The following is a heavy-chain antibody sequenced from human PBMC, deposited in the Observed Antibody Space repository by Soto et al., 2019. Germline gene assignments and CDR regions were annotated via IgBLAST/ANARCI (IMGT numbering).Heavy chain of an antibody. CDR2: IYHSGST. D-gene: IGHD2-21*01. V-gene: IGHV4-4*02. CDR3: ARSAHCGGDCYSGGDAFDI. Sequence: SETLSLTCAVSSGSISSSNWWSWVRQPPGKGLEWIGEIYHSGSTNYNPSLKSRVTISVDKSKNQLSLKLSSVTAADTAVYYCARSAHCGGDCYSGGDAFDIWGQGTMVTVSS. J-gene: IGHJ3*02. CDR1: SGSISSSNW.